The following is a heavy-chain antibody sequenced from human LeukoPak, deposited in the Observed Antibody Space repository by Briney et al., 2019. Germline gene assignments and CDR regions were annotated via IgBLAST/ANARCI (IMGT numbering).Heavy chain of an antibody. CDR2: ISGSGGST. V-gene: IGHV3-23*01. D-gene: IGHD3-10*01. J-gene: IGHJ4*02. CDR1: GFTFSSYA. CDR3: AKGDGSGSYYNRPSDY. Sequence: GGSLRLSCAASGFTFSSYAMSWVRQAPGKGLEWVSAISGSGGSTYYADSVKGRFTISRDNSENTLYLQMNSLRADDTAVYYCAKGDGSGSYYNRPSDYWGQGTLVTVSS.